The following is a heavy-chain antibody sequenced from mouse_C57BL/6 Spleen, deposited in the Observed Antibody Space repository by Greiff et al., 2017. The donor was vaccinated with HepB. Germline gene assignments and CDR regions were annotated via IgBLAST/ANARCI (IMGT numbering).Heavy chain of an antibody. V-gene: IGHV5-4*01. CDR1: GFTFSSYA. Sequence: EVQGVESGGGLVKPGGSLKLSCAASGFTFSSYAMSWVRQTPEKRLEWVATISDGGSYTYYPDNVKGRFTISRDNAKNNLYLQMSHLKSEDKAMYYCARDMGWFAYWGQGTLVTVSA. CDR3: ARDMGWFAY. J-gene: IGHJ3*01. D-gene: IGHD1-1*02. CDR2: ISDGGSYT.